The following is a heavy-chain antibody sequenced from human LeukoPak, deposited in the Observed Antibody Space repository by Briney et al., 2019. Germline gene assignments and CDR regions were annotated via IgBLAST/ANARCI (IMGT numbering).Heavy chain of an antibody. D-gene: IGHD2-2*01. Sequence: ASVTVSCKASGYTFTGYYMHWVRQAPGQGLERMGWINPNSGGTNYAQKFQGRVTMTRDTSTSTVYMELSSLRSEDTAVYYCARDPGYCSSTSCYLGWFDPWGQGTLVTVSS. V-gene: IGHV1-2*02. CDR3: ARDPGYCSSTSCYLGWFDP. CDR1: GYTFTGYY. J-gene: IGHJ5*02. CDR2: INPNSGGT.